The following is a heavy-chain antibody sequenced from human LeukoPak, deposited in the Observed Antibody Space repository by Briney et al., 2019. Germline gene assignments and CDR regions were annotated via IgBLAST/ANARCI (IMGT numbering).Heavy chain of an antibody. D-gene: IGHD2-21*02. CDR3: ATAPPYCGGDCPYYFDY. J-gene: IGHJ4*02. CDR2: FDPEDGET. CDR1: GCTLTELS. Sequence: ASVKVSCKVSGCTLTELSMHWVRQAPGKGLEWMGGFDPEDGETIYAQKFQGRVTMTEDTSTDTAYMELSSLRSEDTAVYYCATAPPYCGGDCPYYFDYWGQGTLVTVSS. V-gene: IGHV1-24*01.